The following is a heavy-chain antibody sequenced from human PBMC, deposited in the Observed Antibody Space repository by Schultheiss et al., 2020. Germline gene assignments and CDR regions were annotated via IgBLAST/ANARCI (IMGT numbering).Heavy chain of an antibody. CDR3: ARWREAVDLYSMDV. CDR2: ISSTTNTI. Sequence: GESLKISCEVSGFTVSSNYMSWVRQAPGKGLEWLSYISSTTNTIYYAESVKGRFTISRDNAKNSLYLQMNSLRAEDTAVYYCARWREAVDLYSMDVWGQGTTVTVSS. J-gene: IGHJ6*02. V-gene: IGHV3-48*01. D-gene: IGHD6-19*01. CDR1: GFTVSSNY.